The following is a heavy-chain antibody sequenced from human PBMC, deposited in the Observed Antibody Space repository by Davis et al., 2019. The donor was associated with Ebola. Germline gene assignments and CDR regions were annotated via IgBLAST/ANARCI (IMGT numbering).Heavy chain of an antibody. CDR2: FDPEDGET. Sequence: ASVKVSCKVSGYTLTELSMHWVRQAPGKGLEWMGNFDPEDGETIYAQKFQGRVTMTEETSTDTAYMELSSLKSEDTAVYYCARRGGDGHLVHWGQGILVTVSS. CDR3: ARRGGDGHLVH. V-gene: IGHV1-24*01. J-gene: IGHJ4*02. D-gene: IGHD6-6*01. CDR1: GYTLTELS.